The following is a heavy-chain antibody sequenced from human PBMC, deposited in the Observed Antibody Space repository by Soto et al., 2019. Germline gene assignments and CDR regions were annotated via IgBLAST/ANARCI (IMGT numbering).Heavy chain of an antibody. CDR1: AGTPSRGGNY. CDR3: MIRGRHSSTDP. J-gene: IGHJ5*02. Sequence: SQNLRLPCTVSAGTPSRGGNYGSWLRQPQRKGLEWIGYIYYSGSTFYNPSLRNRVTISLDTSKIQFSLKLSSVTAADTAAFYFMIRGRHSSTDPCGPG. CDR2: IYYSGST. D-gene: IGHD3-16*01. V-gene: IGHV4-30-4*03.